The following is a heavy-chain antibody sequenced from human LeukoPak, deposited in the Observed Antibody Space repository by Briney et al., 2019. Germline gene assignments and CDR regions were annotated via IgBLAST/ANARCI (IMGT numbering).Heavy chain of an antibody. Sequence: PSETLSLTCTVSGGSISNFYWSWIRQPPGKGLEWIAYIYYSGSTNYNPSLKSRVTISVDTSKNQFSLKLSSVTAADTAVYYCARMPDILTGLDTWGQGTVVTVSS. D-gene: IGHD3-9*01. CDR1: GGSISNFY. V-gene: IGHV4-59*01. CDR3: ARMPDILTGLDT. CDR2: IYYSGST. J-gene: IGHJ5*02.